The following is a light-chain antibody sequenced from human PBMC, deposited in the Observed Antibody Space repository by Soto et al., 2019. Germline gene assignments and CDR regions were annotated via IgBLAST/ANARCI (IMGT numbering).Light chain of an antibody. J-gene: IGKJ2*01. Sequence: EIVMTQSPATLSVSPGERAALSCMASQSVSSNFAWYQQKPGQAPRLLIYGASTRATGIPARFSGSGSGTEFTLTISSLQSEDFAVYYCHQYNNWPYTFGQGTKLEIK. CDR2: GAS. CDR3: HQYNNWPYT. V-gene: IGKV3-15*01. CDR1: QSVSSN.